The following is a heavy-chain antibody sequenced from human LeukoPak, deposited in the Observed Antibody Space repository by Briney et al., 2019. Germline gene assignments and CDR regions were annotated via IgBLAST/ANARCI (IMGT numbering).Heavy chain of an antibody. Sequence: SETLSLTCTVSGGSISNYYWNWIRQTPGKGLEWIGYIYHSGSTYYNPSLKSRVTISLDTSKKQFSLKLSSVTAADTAFYYCAREEYSSDWYGHDSWGQGTLVTVSS. D-gene: IGHD6-13*01. V-gene: IGHV4-59*01. J-gene: IGHJ4*02. CDR2: IYHSGST. CDR1: GGSISNYY. CDR3: AREEYSSDWYGHDS.